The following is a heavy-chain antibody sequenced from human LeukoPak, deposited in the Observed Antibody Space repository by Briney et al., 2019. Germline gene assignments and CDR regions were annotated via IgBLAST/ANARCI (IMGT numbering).Heavy chain of an antibody. CDR3: AKGERRYSSGGDYFDY. D-gene: IGHD6-19*01. CDR2: ISWDGGRI. CDR1: GFTFDDYA. J-gene: IGHJ4*02. Sequence: GGSLGLSCAASGFTFDDYAMHWVRQAPGKGLEWVSLISWDGGRIYYADSVKGRFTISRDNSKNSLYLQMNSLRLDDTALYYCAKGERRYSSGGDYFDYWGQGTLVTVSS. V-gene: IGHV3-43D*03.